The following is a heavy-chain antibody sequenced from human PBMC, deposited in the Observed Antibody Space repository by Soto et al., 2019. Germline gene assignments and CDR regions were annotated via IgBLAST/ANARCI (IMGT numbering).Heavy chain of an antibody. V-gene: IGHV4-34*01. J-gene: IGHJ3*02. CDR3: AREGSGGDAFDI. CDR2: INHSGRT. CDR1: GGSFSGYY. Sequence: SETLSLTCAVYGGSFSGYYWSWIRQPPGKGLEWIGGINHSGRTNYNPSLKSRVTISEDTSKNQFSLGLSSGTAADTAVYYCAREGSGGDAFDIWGQGTMVTVSS. D-gene: IGHD3-10*01.